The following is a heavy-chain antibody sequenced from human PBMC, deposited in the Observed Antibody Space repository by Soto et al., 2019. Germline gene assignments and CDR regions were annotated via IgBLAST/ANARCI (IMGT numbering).Heavy chain of an antibody. V-gene: IGHV1-18*04. Sequence: QVQLVQSGDEVKKPGASVKVSCKASGYTFTSYGIGWVRQAPGQGLEWMGWISGYGHTNYAQKLQGRVTMTTDSSTSTVYMELRSLRSDDTDVYYCARSGDGNWFESWGQGTLVTVSS. CDR3: ARSGDGNWFES. J-gene: IGHJ5*01. CDR2: ISGYGHT. CDR1: GYTFTSYG. D-gene: IGHD3-10*01.